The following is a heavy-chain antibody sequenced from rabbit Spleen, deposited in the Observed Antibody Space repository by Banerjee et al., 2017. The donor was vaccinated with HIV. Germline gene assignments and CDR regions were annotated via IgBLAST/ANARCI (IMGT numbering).Heavy chain of an antibody. Sequence: QSLEESGGDLVKPGASLTLTCTASGVSFSGNSYMCWVRQAPGKGLEWIVCIDTGSSGFTYFATWAQGRFTCSKTSSTTVTLQMTRLTAADTAPYFCARETKYSVYAFNLWGPGTLVTV. D-gene: IGHD6-1*01. CDR3: ARETKYSVYAFNL. CDR1: GVSFSGNSY. V-gene: IGHV1S40*01. CDR2: IDTGSSGFT. J-gene: IGHJ4*01.